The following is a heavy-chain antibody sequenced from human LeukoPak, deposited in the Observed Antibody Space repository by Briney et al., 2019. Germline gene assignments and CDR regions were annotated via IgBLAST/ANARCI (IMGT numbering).Heavy chain of an antibody. V-gene: IGHV3-74*01. CDR2: INSDGSTT. D-gene: IGHD1-26*01. CDR3: ARDSGHDY. CDR1: GXTFSNYW. Sequence: GGSLRLSCAASGXTFSNYWMYWVRQGPGKGLVSVSRINSDGSTTNYADSVKGRFTVSRDNAKKTLYLQMNSLRAEDTAVYYCARDSGHDYWGQGTLVTVSS. J-gene: IGHJ4*02.